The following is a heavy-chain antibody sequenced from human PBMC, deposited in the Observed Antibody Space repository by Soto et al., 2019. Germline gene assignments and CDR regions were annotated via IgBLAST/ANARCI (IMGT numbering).Heavy chain of an antibody. J-gene: IGHJ4*02. CDR3: ASGSDY. CDR2: IKQDGSEK. V-gene: IGHV3-7*01. CDR1: GFTISSYC. Sequence: PGGSLRLSCAASGFTISSYCLSWVCLAQGQGLERVANIKQDGSEKYYVNSVKGRLTTFRDNANNSQYLQMNSLRTEDTAVEYCASGSDYWGQGTLVTVSS.